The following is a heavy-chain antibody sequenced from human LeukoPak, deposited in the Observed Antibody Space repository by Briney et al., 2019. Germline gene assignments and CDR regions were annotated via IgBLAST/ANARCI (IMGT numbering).Heavy chain of an antibody. CDR3: ARGKYSFDY. Sequence: GGSLRLSCAASGFTFSDSYMSWIRQAPGKGLEYISYVSSSGSTIYYADSVKGRFTLSRDNAKNSLSLEMNSLRAEDTAVYYCARGKYSFDYWGQGTLVTVSS. J-gene: IGHJ4*02. CDR1: GFTFSDSY. V-gene: IGHV3-11*01. CDR2: VSSSGSTI.